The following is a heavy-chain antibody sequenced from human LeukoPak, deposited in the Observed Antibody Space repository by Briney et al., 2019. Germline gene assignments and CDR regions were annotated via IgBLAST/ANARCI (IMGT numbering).Heavy chain of an antibody. V-gene: IGHV4-34*01. Sequence: SETLSLTCAVYGGSFSGYYWSWIRQPPGKGLEWIGEINHSGSTNYNPSLKSRVTISVDTSKNQFSLKLSSVTAADTAVYYCARGVRSSLRFLEWLSYFDYWGQGTLVTVSS. CDR3: ARGVRSSLRFLEWLSYFDY. D-gene: IGHD3-3*01. CDR1: GGSFSGYY. J-gene: IGHJ4*02. CDR2: INHSGST.